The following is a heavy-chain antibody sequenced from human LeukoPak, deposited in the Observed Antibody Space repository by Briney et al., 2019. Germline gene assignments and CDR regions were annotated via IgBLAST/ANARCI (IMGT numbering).Heavy chain of an antibody. CDR3: AKGSMVRGDYSGTDY. CDR2: ISYDGSNK. V-gene: IGHV3-30-3*01. CDR1: GFTFSSYP. D-gene: IGHD3-10*01. Sequence: GGSLRLSCAASGFTFSSYPMHWVRQAPGKGLEWVAFISYDGSNKYYADSVKGRFTISRDSSKNTLYLQMNSLRAEDTAVYYCAKGSMVRGDYSGTDYWGQGTLVTVSS. J-gene: IGHJ4*02.